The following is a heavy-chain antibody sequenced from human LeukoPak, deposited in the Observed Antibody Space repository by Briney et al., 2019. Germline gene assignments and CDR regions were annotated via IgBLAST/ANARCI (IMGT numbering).Heavy chain of an antibody. Sequence: ASVNVSCKASGYTFTSYGISWVRQAPGQGLEWMGWISAYNGNTNYAQKLQGRVTMTEDTSTDTAYMELNSLRSEDTAVYYCATAYFWSGYSKLPEDWYFDLWGRGTLVTVSS. J-gene: IGHJ2*01. CDR2: ISAYNGNT. D-gene: IGHD3-3*01. CDR3: ATAYFWSGYSKLPEDWYFDL. V-gene: IGHV1-18*01. CDR1: GYTFTSYG.